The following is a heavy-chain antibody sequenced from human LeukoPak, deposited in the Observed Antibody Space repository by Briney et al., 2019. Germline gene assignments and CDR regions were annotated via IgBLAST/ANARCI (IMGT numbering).Heavy chain of an antibody. CDR3: ARVARGDYYYYYMDV. CDR1: GFTFSSYA. D-gene: IGHD3-10*01. Sequence: GGSLRLSCAASGFTFSSYAMSWVRQAPGKGLEWVSTFSGSGGSTHYADSVKGRFTISRDNAKNTLYLQMSSLRAEDTALYYCARVARGDYYYYYMDVWGKGTTVTVSS. J-gene: IGHJ6*03. V-gene: IGHV3-23*01. CDR2: FSGSGGST.